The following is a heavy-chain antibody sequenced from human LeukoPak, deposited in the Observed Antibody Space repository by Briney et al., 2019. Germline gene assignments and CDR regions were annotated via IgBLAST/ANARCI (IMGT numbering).Heavy chain of an antibody. CDR1: GGSFSGYY. J-gene: IGHJ4*02. CDR3: ARGGGVYLSGGSTLGY. V-gene: IGHV4-34*01. D-gene: IGHD2-15*01. CDR2: INHSGST. Sequence: SETLSLTCAVYGGSFSGYYWSWIRQPPGKGLEWIGEINHSGSTNYNPSLKSRVTISVDTSKNQFSLKLSSVTAADTAVYYCARGGGVYLSGGSTLGYWGQGTLVTVSS.